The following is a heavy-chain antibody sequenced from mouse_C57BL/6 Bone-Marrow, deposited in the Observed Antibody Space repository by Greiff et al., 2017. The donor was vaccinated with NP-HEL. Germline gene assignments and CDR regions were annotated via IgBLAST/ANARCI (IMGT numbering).Heavy chain of an antibody. CDR3: APSMMVTTGAMDY. Sequence: VQGVESGAELARPGASVKLSCKASGYTFTSYGISWVKQRTGQGLEWIGEIYPRSGNTYYNEKFKGKATLTADKSSSTAYMELRSLTSEDSAVYFCAPSMMVTTGAMDYWGQGTSVTVSS. J-gene: IGHJ4*01. CDR1: GYTFTSYG. CDR2: IYPRSGNT. V-gene: IGHV1-81*01. D-gene: IGHD2-3*01.